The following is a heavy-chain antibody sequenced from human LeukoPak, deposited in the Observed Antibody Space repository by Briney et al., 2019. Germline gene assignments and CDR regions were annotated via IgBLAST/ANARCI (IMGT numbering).Heavy chain of an antibody. Sequence: SETLSLTCTVSGGSISSYYWSWIRQPPGKGLEWIGYIYYSGSTNYNPSLKSRVTISVGTSKNQFSLKLSSVTAADTAVYYCARRNRDKTSMVGKGYFDYWGQGTLVTVSS. J-gene: IGHJ4*02. V-gene: IGHV4-59*08. D-gene: IGHD5-18*01. CDR3: ARRNRDKTSMVGKGYFDY. CDR2: IYYSGST. CDR1: GGSISSYY.